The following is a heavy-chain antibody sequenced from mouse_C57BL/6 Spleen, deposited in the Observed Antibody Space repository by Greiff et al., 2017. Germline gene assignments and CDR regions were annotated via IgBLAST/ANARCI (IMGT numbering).Heavy chain of an antibody. CDR3: ARVGLTGSFAD. V-gene: IGHV1-42*01. Sequence: VQLKESGPELVKPGASVKISCKASGYSFTGYYMNWVKQSPEKSLEWIGEINPSTGGTTYNQKFKAKATLTVDKSSSTAYMQLKSLTSEDSAVYYGARVGLTGSFADWGQGTLVTVSA. J-gene: IGHJ3*01. CDR2: INPSTGGT. D-gene: IGHD4-1*01. CDR1: GYSFTGYY.